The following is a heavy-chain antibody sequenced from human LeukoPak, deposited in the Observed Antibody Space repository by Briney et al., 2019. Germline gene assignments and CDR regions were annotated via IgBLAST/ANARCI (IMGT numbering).Heavy chain of an antibody. Sequence: SSETLSLTCTVSGGSISSSSYYWGWIRQPPGKGLEWIGSIYYSGSTYYNPSLKSRVTISVDTSKNQFSLKLSSVTAADTAVYYCARRRGPAWGSTYNWFDPWGQGTLVTVSS. CDR2: IYYSGST. D-gene: IGHD3-16*01. J-gene: IGHJ5*02. CDR1: GGSISSSSYY. CDR3: ARRRGPAWGSTYNWFDP. V-gene: IGHV4-39*01.